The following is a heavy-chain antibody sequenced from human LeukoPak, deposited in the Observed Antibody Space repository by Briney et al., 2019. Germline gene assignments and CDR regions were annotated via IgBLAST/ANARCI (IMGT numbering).Heavy chain of an antibody. V-gene: IGHV3-30*18. J-gene: IGHJ6*02. CDR2: ISYDGSNK. Sequence: GGSLTLSCAASRFIFSSYGMQWVRQAPGKGLEWVAVISYDGSNKHYADSVKGRFTISRDNSKNTLYLQMNSLRAEDTAVYYCAKDLVATTQGYYYGMDVWGQGTTVTVSS. D-gene: IGHD5-12*01. CDR1: RFIFSSYG. CDR3: AKDLVATTQGYYYGMDV.